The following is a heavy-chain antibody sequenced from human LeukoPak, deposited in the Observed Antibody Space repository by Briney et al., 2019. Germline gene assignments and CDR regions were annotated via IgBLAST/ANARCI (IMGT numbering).Heavy chain of an antibody. V-gene: IGHV1-3*01. CDR2: INAGNGNT. D-gene: IGHD4-17*01. Sequence: ASVKVSCKASGYTFTSYAMHWVRQAPGQRLEWMGWINAGNGNTKYSQKFQGRVTITRDTSASTAYMELSSLRSEDTAVYYCAREWSGYGDYVGYAFDIWGQGTMVTVSS. CDR1: GYTFTSYA. J-gene: IGHJ3*02. CDR3: AREWSGYGDYVGYAFDI.